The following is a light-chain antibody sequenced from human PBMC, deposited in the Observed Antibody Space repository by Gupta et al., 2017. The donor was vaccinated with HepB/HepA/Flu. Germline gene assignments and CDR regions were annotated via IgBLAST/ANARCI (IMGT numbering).Light chain of an antibody. J-gene: IGKJ5*01. Sequence: EIVLTQSPATLSLSPGERATLSCRASQSVSSYLAWYQQKPGQAPRLLIYDASNRDTGIPARFSGSGCGRDFTLTISSREQEDFAVYYCQQRSNWPPLTFGQGTRVEIK. CDR2: DAS. CDR3: QQRSNWPPLT. V-gene: IGKV3-11*02. CDR1: QSVSSY.